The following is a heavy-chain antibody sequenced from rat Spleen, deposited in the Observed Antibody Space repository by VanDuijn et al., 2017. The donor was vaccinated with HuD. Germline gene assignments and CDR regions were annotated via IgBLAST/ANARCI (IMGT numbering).Heavy chain of an antibody. V-gene: IGHV5-25*01. D-gene: IGHD5-1*01. Sequence: EVQLVESGGGLVQPGRSMRLSCAASGFTFSNYGMAWVRQAPKKGLEWVAYISTGGTTTYYRDSVKGRFTISRDNAKSTLYLQMDSLRSEDTATYYCASRTGNWFAYWGQGTLVTVSS. CDR3: ASRTGNWFAY. J-gene: IGHJ3*01. CDR2: ISTGGTTT. CDR1: GFTFSNYG.